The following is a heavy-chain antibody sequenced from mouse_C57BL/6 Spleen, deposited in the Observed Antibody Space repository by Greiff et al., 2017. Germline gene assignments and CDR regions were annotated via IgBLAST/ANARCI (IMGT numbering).Heavy chain of an antibody. Sequence: EVQLQQSGAELVKPGASVKLSCTASGFNIKDYYMHWVKQRTEQGLEWIGRIDPEDGDTKYAPKFQGKATITADTSSNTAYLQLSSLTSEDTAVYYCAGERNYFDYWGQGTTLTVSS. CDR3: AGERNYFDY. J-gene: IGHJ2*01. V-gene: IGHV14-2*01. CDR2: IDPEDGDT. CDR1: GFNIKDYY.